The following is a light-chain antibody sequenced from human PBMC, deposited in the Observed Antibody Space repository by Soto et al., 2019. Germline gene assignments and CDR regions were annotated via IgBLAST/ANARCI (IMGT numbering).Light chain of an antibody. J-gene: IGKJ2*01. CDR1: QSISTW. CDR2: DAS. Sequence: DIPMTQSPSTVSASVGDGVTITCRASQSISTWLAWYQQKPGKAPNLLIYDASTLESGGPSGFSGSGSGTEFTLTISSLQPDDSATYCCQQYNSYPYTFGQGTKLEIK. CDR3: QQYNSYPYT. V-gene: IGKV1-5*01.